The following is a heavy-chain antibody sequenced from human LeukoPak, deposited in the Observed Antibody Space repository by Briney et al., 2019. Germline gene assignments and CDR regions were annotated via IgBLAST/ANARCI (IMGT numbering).Heavy chain of an antibody. Sequence: GGSLRLSCAASGFTFSSYSVNWVRQAPGKGLEWVSSISSSSSYIYYADSVKGRFTISRDNAKNSLYLQMNSLRAEDTAVYYCARDLMVRGVISHSRGMDFWGKGTTVTVSS. CDR1: GFTFSSYS. CDR3: ARDLMVRGVISHSRGMDF. D-gene: IGHD3-10*01. V-gene: IGHV3-21*01. J-gene: IGHJ6*04. CDR2: ISSSSSYI.